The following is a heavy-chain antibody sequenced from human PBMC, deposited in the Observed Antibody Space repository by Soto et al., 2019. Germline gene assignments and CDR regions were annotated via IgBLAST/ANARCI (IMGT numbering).Heavy chain of an antibody. CDR1: GFTFSSYG. Sequence: GGSLRLSCAASGFTFSSYGMHWVRQAPGKGLEWVAVIWYDGSNKYYADSVKGRFTISRDNSKNTLYLQMNSLRAEDTAVYYCARDSYIVATEGGWFDPWGQGTLVTVSS. V-gene: IGHV3-33*01. CDR2: IWYDGSNK. CDR3: ARDSYIVATEGGWFDP. D-gene: IGHD5-12*01. J-gene: IGHJ5*02.